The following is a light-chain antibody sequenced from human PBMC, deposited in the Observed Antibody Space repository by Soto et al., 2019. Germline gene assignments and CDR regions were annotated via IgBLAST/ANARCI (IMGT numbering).Light chain of an antibody. CDR2: EDN. V-gene: IGLV6-57*03. CDR1: SGSIASNY. CDR3: QSYDSSNLHVV. J-gene: IGLJ2*01. Sequence: NFMLTQPHSVSESPGKTVTISCTHSSGSIASNYVQWYQQRPGSAPTTVIYEDNQRPSGVPDRFSGSIDSSSNSASLTISGLKTEDEADYYCQSYDSSNLHVVFGGGTKVTVL.